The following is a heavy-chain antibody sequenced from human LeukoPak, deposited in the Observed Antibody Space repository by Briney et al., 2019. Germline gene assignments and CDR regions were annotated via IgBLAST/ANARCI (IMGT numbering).Heavy chain of an antibody. V-gene: IGHV1-2*02. D-gene: IGHD4-11*01. CDR3: ASLHTPKYYFDY. Sequence: ASVKVSCKASGYTFTGYYMHWVRQAPGQGLEWMGWINPNSGGTNYAQKFQGRVTMTRDTSIGTAYMELSRLRSDDTAVYYCASLHTPKYYFDYWGQGTLVTVSS. J-gene: IGHJ4*02. CDR1: GYTFTGYY. CDR2: INPNSGGT.